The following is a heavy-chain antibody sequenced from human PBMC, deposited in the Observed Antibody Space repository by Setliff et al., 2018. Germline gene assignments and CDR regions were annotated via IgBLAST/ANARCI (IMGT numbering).Heavy chain of an antibody. Sequence: PSETLSLTCTVSGGSISSYYWGWIRQPPGKGLEWIGSIYYSGSTYYNPSLKSRVTISVDTSKNQLSLKLNSVTAADTAVYYCARQIDYGDFQYFDYWGQGTLVTVSS. CDR2: IYYSGST. CDR1: GGSISSYY. V-gene: IGHV4-39*01. CDR3: ARQIDYGDFQYFDY. J-gene: IGHJ4*02. D-gene: IGHD4-17*01.